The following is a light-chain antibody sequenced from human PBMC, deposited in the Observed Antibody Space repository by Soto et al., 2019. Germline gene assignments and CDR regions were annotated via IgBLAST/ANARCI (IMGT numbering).Light chain of an antibody. J-gene: IGKJ1*01. V-gene: IGKV1-5*01. CDR2: DAS. Sequence: DIQMTPSPSTLSASVVDRVTITCRASQSISSWLAWYQQTPGKAPKLLIYDASSLESGVPSRFSGSGSGTEFTLTISSLQPDDVATDYCQHYNSYRTFGQGTKVDIK. CDR3: QHYNSYRT. CDR1: QSISSW.